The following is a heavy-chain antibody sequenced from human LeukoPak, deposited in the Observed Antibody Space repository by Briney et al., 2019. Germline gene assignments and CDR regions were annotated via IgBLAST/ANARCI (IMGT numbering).Heavy chain of an antibody. CDR2: MSSSSSII. J-gene: IGHJ3*02. CDR3: LTVVETTIAAFDI. Sequence: GESLTLSCAASRLTFSDYYMTWIRHAPGKGLEWVSCMSSSSSIIYYADSVKGRFTISRHNAKNSLFLQMNSLSAEDAAGYYCLTVVETTIAAFDIWGQGTMVSV. D-gene: IGHD2-21*02. V-gene: IGHV3-11*01. CDR1: RLTFSDYY.